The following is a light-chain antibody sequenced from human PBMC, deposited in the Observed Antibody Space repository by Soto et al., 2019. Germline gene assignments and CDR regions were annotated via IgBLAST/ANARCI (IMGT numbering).Light chain of an antibody. CDR1: QAIGNY. V-gene: IGKV1-9*01. J-gene: IGKJ1*01. Sequence: DIQLTQSPSFLSASVGDRVTITCRASQAIGNYLAWYQQRPGKAPKVLIYAASILQSGVPSRFSGSGSGTEFTPTISSLQPEDFATFYCQQLNSYPRSFGQGTKVEIE. CDR3: QQLNSYPRS. CDR2: AAS.